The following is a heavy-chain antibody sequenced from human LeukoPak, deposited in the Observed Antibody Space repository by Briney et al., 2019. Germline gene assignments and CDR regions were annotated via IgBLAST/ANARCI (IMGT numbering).Heavy chain of an antibody. V-gene: IGHV3-49*03. CDR3: TRGGGYLTPPRAVDY. CDR2: IRSKAYGGTT. CDR1: GFKFGDYA. D-gene: IGHD3-10*01. Sequence: GGSLRLSCTASGFKFGDYAMSWFRQAPGKGLEWVGFIRSKAYGGTTEYAASVKGRFTISRDDSKSIAYLQMISLKTEDTAVYYCTRGGGYLTPPRAVDYWGQGTLVTVSS. J-gene: IGHJ4*02.